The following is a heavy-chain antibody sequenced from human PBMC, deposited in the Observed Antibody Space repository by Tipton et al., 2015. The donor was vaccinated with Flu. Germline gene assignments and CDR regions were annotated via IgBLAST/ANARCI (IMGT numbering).Heavy chain of an antibody. CDR3: AREGLRLAFYYYYGMDV. Sequence: SLRLSCAASGFTFSSYEMNWVRQAPGKGLEWVSYISSSGSTIYYADSVKGRFTISRDNAKNSLYLQMNSLRAEDAAVYYCAREGLRLAFYYYYGMDVWGQGTTVTVSS. J-gene: IGHJ6*02. V-gene: IGHV3-48*03. D-gene: IGHD3-3*02. CDR1: GFTFSSYE. CDR2: ISSSGSTI.